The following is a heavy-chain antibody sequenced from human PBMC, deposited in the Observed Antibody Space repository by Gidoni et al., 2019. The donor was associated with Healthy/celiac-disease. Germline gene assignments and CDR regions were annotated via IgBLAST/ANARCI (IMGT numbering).Heavy chain of an antibody. D-gene: IGHD3-10*01. J-gene: IGHJ4*02. V-gene: IGHV3-23*01. CDR2: ISGSGGST. CDR3: AKDRGRPSGTDSDDY. CDR1: GFPFSSYA. Sequence: EVQLLESGGGLVQPGGSLRLSCAASGFPFSSYAMSWVRQAPGKGLEWVSAISGSGGSTYYADSVKGRFTISRDNSKNTLYLQMNSLRAEDTAVYYCAKDRGRPSGTDSDDYWGQGTLVTVSS.